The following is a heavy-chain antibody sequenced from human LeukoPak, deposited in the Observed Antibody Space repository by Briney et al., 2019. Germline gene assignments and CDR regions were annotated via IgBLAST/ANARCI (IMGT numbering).Heavy chain of an antibody. V-gene: IGHV4-61*02. CDR3: AIHDYGDRDAFDI. J-gene: IGHJ3*02. CDR2: IYSSGST. CDR1: GGSISRGTYY. D-gene: IGHD4-17*01. Sequence: SQTLSLTCTVSGGSISRGTYYWSWIRQPAWKGLEWIGRIYSSGSTSYNPSLESRVTISVDTSKNRFSLKLSSVTAADTAVYYCAIHDYGDRDAFDIWGQGTMVTVSS.